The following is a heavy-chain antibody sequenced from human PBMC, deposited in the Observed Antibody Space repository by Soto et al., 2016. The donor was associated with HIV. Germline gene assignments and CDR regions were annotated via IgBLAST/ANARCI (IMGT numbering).Heavy chain of an antibody. D-gene: IGHD1-26*01. V-gene: IGHV3-73*01. CDR2: VRTKAANTAT. Sequence: EVQLVESGGGLVQPGGSLKLSCAVSGFIFSDCAIHWVRQASGKGLEWVGVVRTKAANTATEYAASVKGRFTISRDDSENTAYLQMNNLKTDDTAMYYCTRDSGTYNWLDPWGQGTLVTVSS. CDR1: GFIFSDCA. J-gene: IGHJ5*02. CDR3: TRDSGTYNWLDP.